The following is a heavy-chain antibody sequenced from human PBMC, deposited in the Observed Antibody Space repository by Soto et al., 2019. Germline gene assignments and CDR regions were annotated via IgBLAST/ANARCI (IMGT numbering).Heavy chain of an antibody. J-gene: IGHJ5*02. CDR1: GYTFTSYD. CDR2: MNPNSGNT. D-gene: IGHD4-4*01. CDR3: ARCYSNSGWFDP. Sequence: QVQLVQSGAEVKKPGASVKVSCKASGYTFTSYDINWVRQATGQGLEWMGWMNPNSGNTGYAQKFQGRVTMTRNTSISTAYMELSSLRPEDTAVYYCARCYSNSGWFDPWGQGTLVTVSS. V-gene: IGHV1-8*01.